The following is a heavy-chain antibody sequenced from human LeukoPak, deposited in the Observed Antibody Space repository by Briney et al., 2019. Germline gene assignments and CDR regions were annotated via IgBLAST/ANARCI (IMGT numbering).Heavy chain of an antibody. V-gene: IGHV4-34*01. J-gene: IGHJ5*02. Sequence: SETLSLTCAVYGGSFSGYHWSWIRQPPGKGLEWIGEINHSGSTNYNPSLKSRLTISGDTSKNQFSLKLSSVTAADTAVYYCARRRPRSYYDSSGYPNWFDPWGQGTLVTVSS. CDR2: INHSGST. D-gene: IGHD3-22*01. CDR3: ARRRPRSYYDSSGYPNWFDP. CDR1: GGSFSGYH.